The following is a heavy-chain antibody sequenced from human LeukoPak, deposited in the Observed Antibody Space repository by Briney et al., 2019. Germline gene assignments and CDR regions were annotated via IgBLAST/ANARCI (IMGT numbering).Heavy chain of an antibody. V-gene: IGHV3-23*01. Sequence: GGSLRLSCAASAFSFSTYAMNWVRQAPGKGLEWVSVISSSGDSTYYADSVKGRFTISRDNSKNTLYLQMNRLRAEDTAVYYCAKVRSSSWYRFDAFDIWGQGTMVTVSS. CDR2: ISSSGDST. J-gene: IGHJ3*02. CDR3: AKVRSSSWYRFDAFDI. D-gene: IGHD6-13*01. CDR1: AFSFSTYA.